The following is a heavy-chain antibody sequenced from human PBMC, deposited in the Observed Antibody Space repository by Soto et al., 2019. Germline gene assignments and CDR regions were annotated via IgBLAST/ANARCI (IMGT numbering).Heavy chain of an antibody. CDR3: AKEPSSGWYWAINWFDP. CDR1: GITFSNYA. Sequence: GGSLRLSCAASGITFSNYAMNWVRQAPGKGLEWVSVIYSGGSTYYADSVKGRFTISRDNSKNTLYLQMNSLRAEDTAVYYCAKEPSSGWYWAINWFDPWGQGTLVTVSS. V-gene: IGHV3-66*01. J-gene: IGHJ5*02. D-gene: IGHD6-19*01. CDR2: IYSGGST.